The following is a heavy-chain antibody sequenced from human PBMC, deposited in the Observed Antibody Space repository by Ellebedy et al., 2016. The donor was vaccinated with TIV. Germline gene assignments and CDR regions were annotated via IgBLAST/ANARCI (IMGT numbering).Heavy chain of an antibody. J-gene: IGHJ4*02. CDR2: INTDTGSP. CDR3: VRDRRGAGPSQFGVDF. CDR1: GYAFSGYD. D-gene: IGHD3-10*01. V-gene: IGHV7-4-1*02. Sequence: AASVKVSCKASGYAFSGYDMNWVRQAPGQGLEWMGWINTDTGSPTYAQDFTGRFVFSLDTSVSTAYLEISSLKAEDTAMYFCVRDRRGAGPSQFGVDFWGQGTLVTVSS.